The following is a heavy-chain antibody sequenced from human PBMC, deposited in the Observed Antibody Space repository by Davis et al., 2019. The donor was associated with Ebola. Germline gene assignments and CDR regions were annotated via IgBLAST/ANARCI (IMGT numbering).Heavy chain of an antibody. D-gene: IGHD5-12*01. J-gene: IGHJ5*02. V-gene: IGHV6-1*01. CDR3: ASGWLRGGGVDP. Sequence: HSQTHSLTSAISGDSVSSAGWNWIRQSPSRGLEWLGRTYYKSKWYNDYAVSVKSRITINLDTSNNQLSLQLNSGTPEDTAVYYCASGWLRGGGVDPWGQGTLVTVSS. CDR2: TYYKSKWYN. CDR1: GDSVSSAG.